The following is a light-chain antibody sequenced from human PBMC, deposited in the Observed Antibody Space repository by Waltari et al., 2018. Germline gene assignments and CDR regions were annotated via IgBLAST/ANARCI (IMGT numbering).Light chain of an antibody. Sequence: QSALTQPASVSGSPGQSISISCTGTSSDVGGYDYVSWYQQHPGKAPKPMVYDVTHRPSGVPNRFSGSKSGITASLTISGLQPEDEADYYCSSYTTDSLGVFGGGTKLTVL. V-gene: IGLV2-14*03. J-gene: IGLJ2*01. CDR3: SSYTTDSLGV. CDR2: DVT. CDR1: SSDVGGYDY.